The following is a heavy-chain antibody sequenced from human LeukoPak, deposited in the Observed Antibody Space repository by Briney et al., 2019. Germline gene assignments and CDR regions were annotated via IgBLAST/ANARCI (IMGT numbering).Heavy chain of an antibody. J-gene: IGHJ4*02. CDR2: ISGSGGST. V-gene: IGHV3-23*01. D-gene: IGHD3-22*01. Sequence: GGSLRLSCAASGFTFSSYAMSWVGQAPGKGLEWVSAISGSGGSTYYADSVKGRFTISRDNSKNTLYLQMNSLRAEDTAVYYCVGGPDYYDSSGIDYWGQGTLVTVSS. CDR3: VGGPDYYDSSGIDY. CDR1: GFTFSSYA.